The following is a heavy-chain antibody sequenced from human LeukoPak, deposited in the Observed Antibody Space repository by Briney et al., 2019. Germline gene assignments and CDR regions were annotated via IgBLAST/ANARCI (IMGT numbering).Heavy chain of an antibody. CDR2: IIPIFGTA. CDR1: GGTFSSYA. V-gene: IGHV1-69*05. J-gene: IGHJ4*02. Sequence: SVKVSCKASGGTFSSYAISWVRQAPGQGLEWMGGIIPIFGTANYAQKFQGRVTITTDESTSTAYMELSSLRSEDTAVYYCARVGSPSWGAISFDYWGQGTLVTVSS. D-gene: IGHD2-2*01. CDR3: ARVGSPSWGAISFDY.